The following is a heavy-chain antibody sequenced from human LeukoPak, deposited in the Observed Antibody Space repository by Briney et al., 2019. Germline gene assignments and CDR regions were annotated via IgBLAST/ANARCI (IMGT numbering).Heavy chain of an antibody. Sequence: QSGGSLGLSCAASGFDFSSFEMNWVRQAPGKGLEWVSYIRSSSSLTYYSDAVKGRFTISRDNAKNSLYLQMNSLRAEDTAVYYCAELGITMIGGVWGKGTTVTISS. CDR2: IRSSSSLT. J-gene: IGHJ6*04. CDR3: AELGITMIGGV. D-gene: IGHD3-10*02. V-gene: IGHV3-48*03. CDR1: GFDFSSFE.